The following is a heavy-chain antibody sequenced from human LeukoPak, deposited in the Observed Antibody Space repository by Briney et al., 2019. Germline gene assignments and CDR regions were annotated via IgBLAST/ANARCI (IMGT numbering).Heavy chain of an antibody. V-gene: IGHV3-23*01. Sequence: PGESLRLSCAASGFTFNIYTMYWVRQAPGKGLEWVSGIRHSDGKTYYADSVKGRSTISSDKSKNILFLQMNSLRAEDTALYYCAKGQETESRLDSWGQGTLVTVSS. CDR2: IRHSDGKT. CDR1: GFTFNIYT. J-gene: IGHJ4*02. CDR3: AKGQETESRLDS. D-gene: IGHD1-1*01.